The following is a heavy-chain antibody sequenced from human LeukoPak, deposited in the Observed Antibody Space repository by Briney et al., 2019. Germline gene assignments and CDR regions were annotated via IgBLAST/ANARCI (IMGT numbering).Heavy chain of an antibody. Sequence: GGSVTVSCKASGGTFSSYAMSWVGQAPGQGLEGMGGIIPICGKANYAQKFQGRVTITADKSKSTAYMEVSSLRSEDTAVYYCARDRYYHSSSYRAQYYYGMDVWGQGATVTVSS. D-gene: IGHD3-22*01. CDR3: ARDRYYHSSSYRAQYYYGMDV. V-gene: IGHV1-69*06. CDR2: IIPICGKA. J-gene: IGHJ6*02. CDR1: GGTFSSYA.